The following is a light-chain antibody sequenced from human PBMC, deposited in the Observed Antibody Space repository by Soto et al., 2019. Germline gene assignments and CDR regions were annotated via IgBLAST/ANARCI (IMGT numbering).Light chain of an antibody. CDR2: DVA. CDR3: HQRYDWPRVT. V-gene: IGKV3-11*01. CDR1: QSVINS. Sequence: IVRTPSRSTVAFSAGARFVIXXRARQSVINSLASYQQKPGQPPRLVXNDVANRATGIPARFSGSASGTDFTLTISGLEPEAFAVYFCHQRYDWPRVTLGRGTRLEIK. J-gene: IGKJ5*01.